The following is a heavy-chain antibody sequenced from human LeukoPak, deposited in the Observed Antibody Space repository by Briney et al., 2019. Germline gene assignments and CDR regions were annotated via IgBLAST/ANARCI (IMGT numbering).Heavy chain of an antibody. D-gene: IGHD3-3*01. CDR1: GFTFSSYA. CDR3: ARDKIYDFWSGHNFDY. Sequence: GGSLRLSCAASGFTFSSYAMHWVRQAPGKGLEWVAVTSYDGSNKYYADSVKGRFTISRDNSKNTLYLQINRLRVEDTAVYYCARDKIYDFWSGHNFDYWGQGTLVTVSS. V-gene: IGHV3-30-3*01. J-gene: IGHJ4*02. CDR2: TSYDGSNK.